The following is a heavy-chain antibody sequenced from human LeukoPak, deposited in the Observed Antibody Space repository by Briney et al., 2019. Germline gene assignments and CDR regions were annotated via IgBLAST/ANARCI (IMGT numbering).Heavy chain of an antibody. CDR1: GFTFSSYW. D-gene: IGHD2/OR15-2a*01. Sequence: PGGSLRLSCAASGFTFSSYWMSWVRQAPGKGLEWVANIKQDGSEKYYVDSVKGRFTISRDNAKNSLYLQMKSLRAGDTAVYYCARGKTSQNIVTRKTYNWFDPWGQGTLVTVSS. CDR3: ARGKTSQNIVTRKTYNWFDP. J-gene: IGHJ5*02. V-gene: IGHV3-7*01. CDR2: IKQDGSEK.